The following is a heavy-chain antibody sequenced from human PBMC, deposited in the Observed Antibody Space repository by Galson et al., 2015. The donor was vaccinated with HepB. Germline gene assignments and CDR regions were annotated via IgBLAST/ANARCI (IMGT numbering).Heavy chain of an antibody. CDR1: GFIFSRYA. J-gene: IGHJ4*02. CDR2: LSGNGVST. CDR3: AKVRGGYEFDY. D-gene: IGHD5-12*01. Sequence: SLRLSCAASGFIFSRYAMSWVRQAPGKGLEWVSGLSGNGVSTYYTDSVKGRFTISRDNSKNTLYLQMNSLRAEDTAVYYCAKVRGGYEFDYWGQGTLVTVSS. V-gene: IGHV3-23*01.